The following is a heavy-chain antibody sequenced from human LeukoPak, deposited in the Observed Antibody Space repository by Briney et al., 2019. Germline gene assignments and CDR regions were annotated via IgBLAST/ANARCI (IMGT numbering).Heavy chain of an antibody. Sequence: PGGSLRLSCAASGFTFNNYAMTWVRQAPGKGLEWVSGISGSGGSTYYAASVKGRFTISRDNSKNTLFLQMNSLRAEDTAVYYCAKDAYYYGSGGGAFDIWGQGTMVTVSS. V-gene: IGHV3-23*01. CDR2: ISGSGGST. D-gene: IGHD3-10*01. CDR3: AKDAYYYGSGGGAFDI. J-gene: IGHJ3*02. CDR1: GFTFNNYA.